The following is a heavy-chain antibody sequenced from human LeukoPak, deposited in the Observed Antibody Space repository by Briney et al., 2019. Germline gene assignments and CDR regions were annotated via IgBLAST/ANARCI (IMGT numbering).Heavy chain of an antibody. CDR2: IIPIFGTA. CDR3: ARDPLYSSSDSWRGRNWFDP. Sequence: GASVKVSCKASGYTFTSYGISWVRQAPGQGLEWMGGIIPIFGTANYAQKFQGRVTITTDESTSTAYMELSSLRSEDTAVYYCARDPLYSSSDSWRGRNWFDPWGQGTLVTVSS. V-gene: IGHV1-69*05. CDR1: GYTFTSYG. D-gene: IGHD6-6*01. J-gene: IGHJ5*02.